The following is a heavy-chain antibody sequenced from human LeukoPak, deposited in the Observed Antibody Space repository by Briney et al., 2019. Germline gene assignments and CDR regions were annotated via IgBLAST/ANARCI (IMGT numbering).Heavy chain of an antibody. V-gene: IGHV4-38-2*01. D-gene: IGHD2-2*01. J-gene: IGHJ6*03. CDR2: ISHSGNT. CDR3: ARHGRVVPAARGYMDV. Sequence: PSETLSLTCPVSGSSITSGYSWGGIRQPPGRGLGGISTISHSGNTNYNPSLNSRVTKSVDTSKTQLSLKLSSVAAADTAAYYCARHGRVVPAARGYMDVWGKGTTVTVSS. CDR1: GSSITSGYS.